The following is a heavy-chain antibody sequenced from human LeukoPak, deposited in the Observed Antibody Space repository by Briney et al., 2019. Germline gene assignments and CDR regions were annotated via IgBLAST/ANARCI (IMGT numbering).Heavy chain of an antibody. D-gene: IGHD2-21*02. CDR3: AKSGDFDSVVVTAFDY. Sequence: PGGSLRLSCAASGFTFSSYEMNWVRQAPGKGLEWVSYISSSGSTTYYADSVKGRFTFSRDNSKNTLYLQMNSLRAEDTAVYYCAKSGDFDSVVVTAFDYWGRGTLVTVSS. V-gene: IGHV3-48*03. CDR2: ISSSGSTT. J-gene: IGHJ4*02. CDR1: GFTFSSYE.